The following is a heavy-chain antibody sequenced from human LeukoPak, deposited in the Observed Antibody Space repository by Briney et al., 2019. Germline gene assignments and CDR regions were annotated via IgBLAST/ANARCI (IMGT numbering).Heavy chain of an antibody. CDR2: IYYSGST. J-gene: IGHJ3*02. CDR1: GGSISSYY. CDR3: AILYDSSGYYRGNAFDI. V-gene: IGHV4-59*01. D-gene: IGHD3-22*01. Sequence: PSETLSLTCTVSGGSISSYYWSWIRQPPGKGLEWIGYIYYSGSTNYNPSLKSRVTISVDTSKNQFSLKLSSVTAADTAVYYCAILYDSSGYYRGNAFDIWCQATMVTVSS.